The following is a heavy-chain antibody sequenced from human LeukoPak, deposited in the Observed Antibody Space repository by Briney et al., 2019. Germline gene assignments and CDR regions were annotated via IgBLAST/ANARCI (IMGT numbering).Heavy chain of an antibody. CDR1: GFTFSSHW. V-gene: IGHV3-7*03. D-gene: IGHD5-18*01. Sequence: GGSLRLSCAASGFTFSSHWMSWVRQAPGKGLEWVANIKQDGSEKYYVDSVKGRFTISRDNAKNSLYLQMNSLRAEDTAVYYCARVDTAMVYFDYWGQGTLVTVSS. J-gene: IGHJ4*02. CDR2: IKQDGSEK. CDR3: ARVDTAMVYFDY.